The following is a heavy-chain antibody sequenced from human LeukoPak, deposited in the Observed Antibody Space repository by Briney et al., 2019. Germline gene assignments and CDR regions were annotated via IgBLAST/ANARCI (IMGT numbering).Heavy chain of an antibody. V-gene: IGHV3-74*01. Sequence: PGGSLRLSCAASGFTFSSYWMHWVRHAPGKGLVWVSRINSDGSSTSYADSVKGRFTISRDNAKNTLYLQMNSLRAEDTAVYYCARDKLPSPPDYYDSSGYYEGGFDYWGQGTLVTVSS. CDR1: GFTFSSYW. D-gene: IGHD3-22*01. CDR2: INSDGSST. CDR3: ARDKLPSPPDYYDSSGYYEGGFDY. J-gene: IGHJ4*02.